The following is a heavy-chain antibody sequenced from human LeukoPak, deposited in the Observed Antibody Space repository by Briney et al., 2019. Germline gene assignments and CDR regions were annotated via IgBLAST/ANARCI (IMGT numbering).Heavy chain of an antibody. J-gene: IGHJ4*02. D-gene: IGHD3-9*01. CDR1: GFTFSSNA. CDR3: AKDYDTLTGYYSLSDY. V-gene: IGHV3-23*01. Sequence: GGSLRLSSAASGFTFSSNAMSWVPHGPGKGLEWVSVISGSGGSTSYADSVKGRFTVSRDNSKNRLYLQMNSLRAEDTAIYYCAKDYDTLTGYYSLSDYWGQGTLVTVSS. CDR2: ISGSGGST.